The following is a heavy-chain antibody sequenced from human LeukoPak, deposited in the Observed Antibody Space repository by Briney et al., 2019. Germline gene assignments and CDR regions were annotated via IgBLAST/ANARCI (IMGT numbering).Heavy chain of an antibody. CDR2: ITGDGGGT. J-gene: IGHJ4*02. D-gene: IGHD1-26*01. V-gene: IGHV3-23*01. CDR1: EFTFRNYV. CDR3: AKETSSGNFVTIDC. Sequence: GGSLRLSCAASEFTFRNYVMGWVRQVPGKGLEWVSAITGDGGGTNHADSVKGRFTISRDNSRNTLYLQMNSLRAEDTAVYYCAKETSSGNFVTIDCWGQGTLVTVSS.